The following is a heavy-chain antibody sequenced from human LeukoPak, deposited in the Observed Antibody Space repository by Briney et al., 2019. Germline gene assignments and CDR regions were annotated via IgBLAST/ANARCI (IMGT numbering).Heavy chain of an antibody. J-gene: IGHJ3*02. Sequence: GGSLRLSCAASGFTFSSYAMHWVRQAPGKGLEWVAVISYDGSNKYYADSVKGRFTISRDNSKNTLYLQMNSLRAEDTAVYYCARSRTITMVRGVIIPDAFDIWGQGTMVTVSS. V-gene: IGHV3-30-3*01. CDR2: ISYDGSNK. CDR3: ARSRTITMVRGVIIPDAFDI. CDR1: GFTFSSYA. D-gene: IGHD3-10*01.